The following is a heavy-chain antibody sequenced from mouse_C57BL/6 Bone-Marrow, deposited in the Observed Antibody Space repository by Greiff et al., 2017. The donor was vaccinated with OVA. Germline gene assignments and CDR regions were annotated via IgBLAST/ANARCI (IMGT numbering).Heavy chain of an antibody. D-gene: IGHD1-1*01. V-gene: IGHV1-54*01. J-gene: IGHJ3*01. Sequence: QVQLQQSGAELVRPGTSVKVSCKASGYAFTNYLIERVKQRPGQGLEWIGVINPGSGGTNYNEKFKGKATLTADKSSSTAYMQLSSLTSEASAVYFCARRGLRWAEFAYWGHGTLVTVSA. CDR3: ARRGLRWAEFAY. CDR2: INPGSGGT. CDR1: GYAFTNYL.